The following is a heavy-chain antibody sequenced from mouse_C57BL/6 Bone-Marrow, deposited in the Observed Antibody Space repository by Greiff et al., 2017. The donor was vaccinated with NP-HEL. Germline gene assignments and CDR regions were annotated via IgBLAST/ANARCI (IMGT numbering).Heavy chain of an antibody. D-gene: IGHD1-1*01. J-gene: IGHJ3*01. CDR1: GYTFTDYY. CDR3: ARFYGPWFAY. CDR2: INPYNGGT. V-gene: IGHV1-19*01. Sequence: VQLQQSGPVLVKPGASVKMSCKASGYTFTDYYMNWVKQSHGKSLEWIGVINPYNGGTSYNQKFKGKATLTVDKSSSTAYTELNSLTSEDSAVYYCARFYGPWFAYWGQGTLVTVSA.